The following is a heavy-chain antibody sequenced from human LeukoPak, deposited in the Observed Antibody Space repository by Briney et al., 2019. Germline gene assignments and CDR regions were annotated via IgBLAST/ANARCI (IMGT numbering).Heavy chain of an antibody. CDR2: ISGSGGST. D-gene: IGHD3-22*01. Sequence: GESLRLSCAASGFTFSSYAMSWVRQAPGKGVEWVSAISGSGGSTYYADSVKGRFTISRDNSKNTLYLQMNSLRAEDTAVYYCASPIVVVTQPSDYWGQGTLVTVSS. CDR1: GFTFSSYA. J-gene: IGHJ4*02. CDR3: ASPIVVVTQPSDY. V-gene: IGHV3-23*01.